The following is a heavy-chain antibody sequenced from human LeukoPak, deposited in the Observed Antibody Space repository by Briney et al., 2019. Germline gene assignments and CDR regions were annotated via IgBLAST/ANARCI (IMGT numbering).Heavy chain of an antibody. D-gene: IGHD3-10*01. CDR2: IYPGDSDT. Sequence: GESLKISCKGSGYSFTSYWIGWVRQMPGKGLEWMGIIYPGDSDTRYSPSFQGQVTISADKSVSTAYLQWSSLKASDTAMYYCARVLWFGEYAYYFDYWGQGTLVTVSS. CDR3: ARVLWFGEYAYYFDY. J-gene: IGHJ4*02. V-gene: IGHV5-51*01. CDR1: GYSFTSYW.